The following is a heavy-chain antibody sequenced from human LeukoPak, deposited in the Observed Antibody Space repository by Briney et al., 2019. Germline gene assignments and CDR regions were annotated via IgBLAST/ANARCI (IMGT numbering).Heavy chain of an antibody. J-gene: IGHJ6*02. Sequence: SETLSLTCTVSGGSISSYYWSWIRQPPGKGLEWIGYIYYSGSTNYNPSLKSRVTISVDTSKNQFSLKLSSVTAADTAVYYCARVIEFRASSCYYYYYYGMDVWGQGTTVTVSS. V-gene: IGHV4-59*01. D-gene: IGHD3-22*01. CDR2: IYYSGST. CDR3: ARVIEFRASSCYYYYYYGMDV. CDR1: GGSISSYY.